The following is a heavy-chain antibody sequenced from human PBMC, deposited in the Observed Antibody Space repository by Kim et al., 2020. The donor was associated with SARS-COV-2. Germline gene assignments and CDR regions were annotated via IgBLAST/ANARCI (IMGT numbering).Heavy chain of an antibody. CDR1: GFTFSDYY. D-gene: IGHD3-9*01. CDR2: ISSSSSYT. J-gene: IGHJ2*01. V-gene: IGHV3-11*06. Sequence: GGSLRLSCAASGFTFSDYYMSWIRQAPGKGLEWVSYISSSSSYTNYADSVKGRFTISRDNAKNSLYLQMNSLRAEDTAVYYCARDRLVITTRYFDLWGRGTLVTVSS. CDR3: ARDRLVITTRYFDL.